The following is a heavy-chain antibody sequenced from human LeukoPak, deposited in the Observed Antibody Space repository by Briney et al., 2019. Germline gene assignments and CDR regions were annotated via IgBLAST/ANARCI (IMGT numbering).Heavy chain of an antibody. Sequence: GGSLRLSCAASGFTFSSYGMHWVRQAPGKGLEWVAVIWYDGSNKYYADSVKGRFTISRDNSKNTLYLQMNSLRAEDTAVYYCARDYCGGDCYSGIDYWGQGTLVTVSS. CDR3: ARDYCGGDCYSGIDY. CDR1: GFTFSSYG. D-gene: IGHD2-21*02. J-gene: IGHJ4*02. CDR2: IWYDGSNK. V-gene: IGHV3-33*01.